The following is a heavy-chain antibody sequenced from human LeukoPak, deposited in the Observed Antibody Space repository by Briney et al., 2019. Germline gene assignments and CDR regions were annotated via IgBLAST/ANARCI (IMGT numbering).Heavy chain of an antibody. Sequence: GGSLRLSCAASGFTFSRYGMHWVRQAPGKGLEWVAFIRYDGSNKYYADSVKGRFTISRDNSKNTLYLQMNSLRAEDTAVYYCAKDSGYYYDSSGLLLQSRAFDIWGRGTMVTVSS. CDR2: IRYDGSNK. V-gene: IGHV3-30*02. CDR3: AKDSGYYYDSSGLLLQSRAFDI. CDR1: GFTFSRYG. J-gene: IGHJ3*02. D-gene: IGHD3-22*01.